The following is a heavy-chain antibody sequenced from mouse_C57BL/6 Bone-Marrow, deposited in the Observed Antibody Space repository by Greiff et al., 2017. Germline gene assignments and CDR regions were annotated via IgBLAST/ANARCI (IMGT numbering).Heavy chain of an antibody. CDR2: IDPSDSYT. V-gene: IGHV1-69*01. CDR3: ARCWNYGSSYGYFDV. D-gene: IGHD1-1*01. Sequence: VQLQQPGAELVMPGASVKLSCKASGYTFTSYWMHWVKQRPGQGLEWIGEIDPSDSYTNYNQKFKGKSTLTVDKSSSTAYMQLSSLTSEDSAVYYCARCWNYGSSYGYFDVGGTGTTGTVSS. J-gene: IGHJ1*03. CDR1: GYTFTSYW.